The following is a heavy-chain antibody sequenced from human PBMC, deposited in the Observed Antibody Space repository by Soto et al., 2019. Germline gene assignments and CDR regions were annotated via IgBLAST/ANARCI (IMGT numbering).Heavy chain of an antibody. V-gene: IGHV5-10-1*01. D-gene: IGHD1-26*01. CDR1: GYNFTTYW. CDR3: ATQGMVAYYYYGMDV. CDR2: IDPSDSYT. J-gene: IGHJ6*02. Sequence: PGESLKISCKGSGYNFTTYWISWVRQMPGKGLEWMGRIDPSDSYTNYSPSFQGHVTISADKSISTAYLQWSSLKASDTAMYYCATQGMVAYYYYGMDVWGQGTTVTAP.